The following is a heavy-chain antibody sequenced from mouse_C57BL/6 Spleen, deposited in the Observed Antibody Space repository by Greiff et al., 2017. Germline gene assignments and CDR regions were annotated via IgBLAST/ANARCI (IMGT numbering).Heavy chain of an antibody. J-gene: IGHJ2*01. D-gene: IGHD2-14*01. Sequence: EVQRVESGGGLVKPGGSLKLSCAASGFTFSDYGMHWVRQAPEKGLEWVAYISSGSSTIYYAHTVKGRFTISRDNAKTTLFLQMTSLRSEDTAMYYCARGTRPYFDYWGQGTTLTVSS. CDR1: GFTFSDYG. CDR2: ISSGSSTI. V-gene: IGHV5-17*01. CDR3: ARGTRPYFDY.